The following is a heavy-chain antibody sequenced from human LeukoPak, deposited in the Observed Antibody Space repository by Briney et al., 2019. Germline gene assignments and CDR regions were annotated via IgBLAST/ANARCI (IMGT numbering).Heavy chain of an antibody. Sequence: PSETLSLTCAVYGGSFSGYYWSWIRQPPGKGLEWIGEINHSGSTNYNPSLKSRVTISVDTSKNQFSLKLSSVTAADTAVYYCARSYSYGYGPFDYWGQGTLVTVSS. V-gene: IGHV4-34*01. CDR1: GGSFSGYY. CDR3: ARSYSYGYGPFDY. D-gene: IGHD5-18*01. CDR2: INHSGST. J-gene: IGHJ4*02.